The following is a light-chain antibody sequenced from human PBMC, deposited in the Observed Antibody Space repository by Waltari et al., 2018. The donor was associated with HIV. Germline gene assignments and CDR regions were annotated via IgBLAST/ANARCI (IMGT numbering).Light chain of an antibody. Sequence: QTVVTQEPSFSVSPGGTVTLTCDLSSGSVSSTYYPSWYPQTPGQAPRTLIYSTNTRSSGVPDRFSGSILGNKAALTITGAQADDESVYYCALYMGSGTWVFGGGTKLTVL. CDR1: SGSVSSTYY. CDR3: ALYMGSGTWV. V-gene: IGLV8-61*01. CDR2: STN. J-gene: IGLJ3*02.